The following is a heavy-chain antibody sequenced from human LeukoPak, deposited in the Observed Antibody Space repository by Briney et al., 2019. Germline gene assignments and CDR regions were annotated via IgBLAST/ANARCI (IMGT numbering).Heavy chain of an antibody. CDR1: GYTFISYY. J-gene: IGHJ4*02. V-gene: IGHV1-46*01. CDR3: ATYLSAVGRVTVD. Sequence: ASVKVSCKAPGYTFISYYMHWVRQAPGQGLEWMGIIYPGGGSTTYAQNFQGRVSMTRDTSTSTGYMELSSLTSEDTAVYYCATYLSAVGRVTVDWGLGTLVTVSS. CDR2: IYPGGGST. D-gene: IGHD3-16*01.